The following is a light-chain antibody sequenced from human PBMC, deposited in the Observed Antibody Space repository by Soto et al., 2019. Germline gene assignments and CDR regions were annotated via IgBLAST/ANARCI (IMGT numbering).Light chain of an antibody. CDR2: DVI. Sequence: QSVLTQPASVSGSPGQSITISCTGTSSDVAAYNSVSWYQQYPGKAPKLMIYDVIYRPSGVSNRFSVSKSANTASLTISGLQAEYEADYYCSSYTTSGNYVFGTGTKLTVL. J-gene: IGLJ1*01. CDR1: SSDVAAYNS. CDR3: SSYTTSGNYV. V-gene: IGLV2-14*01.